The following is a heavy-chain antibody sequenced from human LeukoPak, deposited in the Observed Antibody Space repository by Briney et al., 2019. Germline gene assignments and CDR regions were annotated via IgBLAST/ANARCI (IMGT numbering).Heavy chain of an antibody. Sequence: PGGRLRLSCVASGFALSRYGISWVRQAPGKGLEWVSGIGGTGFASYSADSVKGRFTISRDNSKNTLYLQMNSLRAEDTAVYYCAKARETTLRTLDYWGQGTLVTVSS. CDR2: IGGTGFAS. J-gene: IGHJ4*02. CDR1: GFALSRYG. V-gene: IGHV3-23*01. CDR3: AKARETTLRTLDY. D-gene: IGHD1-14*01.